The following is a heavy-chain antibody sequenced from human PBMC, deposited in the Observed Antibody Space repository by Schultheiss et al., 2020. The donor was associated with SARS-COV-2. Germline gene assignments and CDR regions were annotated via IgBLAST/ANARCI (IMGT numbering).Heavy chain of an antibody. D-gene: IGHD3-10*01. CDR2: IYYSGST. CDR1: GGSITSYY. CDR3: ARGRGGYYDYYGMDV. J-gene: IGHJ6*02. V-gene: IGHV4-59*01. Sequence: SETLSLTCTVSGGSITSYYWSWIRQPPGKGLDWIGYIYYSGSTNYNPSLKSRVTISVDTSKNQFSLKLSSVTAADTAVYYCARGRGGYYDYYGMDVWGQGTTVTVSS.